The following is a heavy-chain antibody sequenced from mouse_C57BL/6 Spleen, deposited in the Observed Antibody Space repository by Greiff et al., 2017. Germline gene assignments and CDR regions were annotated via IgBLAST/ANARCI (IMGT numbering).Heavy chain of an antibody. J-gene: IGHJ3*01. CDR2: IHPNSGST. V-gene: IGHV1-64*01. Sequence: VQLQQPEAELVKPGASVKLSCKASGYTFTSYWMHWVKQRPGQGLEWIGMIHPNSGSTNYNEKFKSKATLTVDKSSSTAYMQLSSLTSEDSAVYYCAREGLTGTGAWFAYWGQGTLVTVSA. CDR3: AREGLTGTGAWFAY. D-gene: IGHD4-1*01. CDR1: GYTFTSYW.